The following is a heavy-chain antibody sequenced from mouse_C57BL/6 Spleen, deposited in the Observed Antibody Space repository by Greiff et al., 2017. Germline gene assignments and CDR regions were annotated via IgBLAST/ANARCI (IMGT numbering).Heavy chain of an antibody. CDR3: ARCGDGYYDYFDV. CDR1: GYTFTSYW. J-gene: IGHJ1*03. CDR2: IHPNSGST. Sequence: QVQLQQPGAELVKPGASVKLSCKASGYTFTSYWMHWVKQRPGQCLEWIGMIHPNSGSTNYNEKFKSKATLTVDKSSSTAYMQLSSLTSEDSAVYYCARCGDGYYDYFDVWGTGTTVTVSS. D-gene: IGHD2-3*01. V-gene: IGHV1-64*01.